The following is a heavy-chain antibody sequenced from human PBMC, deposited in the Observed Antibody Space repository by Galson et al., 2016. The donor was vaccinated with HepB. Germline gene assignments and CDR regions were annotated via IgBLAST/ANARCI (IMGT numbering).Heavy chain of an antibody. V-gene: IGHV3-15*07. D-gene: IGHD4/OR15-4a*01. CDR1: GFSFSKAW. J-gene: IGHJ3*01. Sequence: SLRLSRAASGFSFSKAWLNWVRHAPGKGLEWVGRIFSKTDGETTEYAAPVKGRFTISRDDSKTTLYLQMNSLRADDTAVYYCAIQRGAYYAAGRTEDASDAWGQGTMVIVSS. CDR2: IFSKTDGETT. CDR3: AIQRGAYYAAGRTEDASDA.